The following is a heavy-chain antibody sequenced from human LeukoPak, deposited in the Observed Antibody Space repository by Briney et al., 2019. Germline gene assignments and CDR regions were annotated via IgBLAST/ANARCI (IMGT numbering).Heavy chain of an antibody. CDR3: AAVLSSRFDP. CDR1: GGSISSYY. V-gene: IGHV4-4*07. CDR2: IYTSGST. Sequence: SETLSLTCTVSGGSISSYYWSWIRQPAGKGLEWIGRIYTSGSTNYNPPLKCRVTISVDTSKNQFSLKLSSVTAADTAVYYCAAVLSSRFDPWGQGTLVTVSS. D-gene: IGHD2/OR15-2a*01. J-gene: IGHJ5*02.